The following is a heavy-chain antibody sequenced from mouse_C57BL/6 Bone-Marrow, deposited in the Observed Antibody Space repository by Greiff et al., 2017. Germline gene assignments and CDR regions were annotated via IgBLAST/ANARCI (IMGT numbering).Heavy chain of an antibody. CDR1: GFTFSSYG. J-gene: IGHJ4*01. Sequence: EVMLVESGGDLVKPGGSLKLSCAASGFTFSSYGMSWVRQTPDKRLEWVATISSGGSYTYYPDSVKGRFTISRDNAKNNLYLQMSSLKSEDTAMYYCARGEFITTVVATHDYAMDYWGQGTSVTVSS. CDR2: ISSGGSYT. D-gene: IGHD1-1*01. CDR3: ARGEFITTVVATHDYAMDY. V-gene: IGHV5-6*01.